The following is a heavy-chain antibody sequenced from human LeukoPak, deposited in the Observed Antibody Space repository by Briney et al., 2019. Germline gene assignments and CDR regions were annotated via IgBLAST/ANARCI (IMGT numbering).Heavy chain of an antibody. V-gene: IGHV4-4*09. Sequence: PSETLSLTCTVSGGSISSYYWSWIRQPPGKGLEWIGYFYTSGSTNYNPSLKSRVTISVDTSKNQFSLKLSSVTAADTAVYYCARLATSIAARPEAYYYYYYMDVWGKGTTVTVSS. J-gene: IGHJ6*03. D-gene: IGHD6-6*01. CDR1: GGSISSYY. CDR3: ARLATSIAARPEAYYYYYYMDV. CDR2: FYTSGST.